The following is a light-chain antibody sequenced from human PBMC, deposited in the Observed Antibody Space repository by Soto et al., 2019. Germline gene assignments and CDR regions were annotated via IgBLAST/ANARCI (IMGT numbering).Light chain of an antibody. J-gene: IGLJ2*01. CDR1: NIGAKT. V-gene: IGLV3-21*01. CDR3: QVWDTHSDQVV. CDR2: YDS. Sequence: SYELTQPPSVSVAPGKTASLTCGGDNIGAKTVHWYQQKPGQAPVLVISYDSDRPSGITERFSGSNSGNPATLTISRVEAGDEADYYCQVWDTHSDQVVFGGGTQLTVL.